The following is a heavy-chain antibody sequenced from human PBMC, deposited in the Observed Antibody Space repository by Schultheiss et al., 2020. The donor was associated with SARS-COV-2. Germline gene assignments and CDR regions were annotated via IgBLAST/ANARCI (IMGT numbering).Heavy chain of an antibody. V-gene: IGHV4-4*07. J-gene: IGHJ4*02. CDR1: GGSISTYY. Sequence: SETLSLTCNVSGGSISTYYWTWIRQPAGKGLEWIGRFYTSGSTYYNPSLKSRVTISVDTSKNQFSLKLSSVTAADTAVYYCARSGGGYDFWTGPFDYWGQGTLVTVSS. CDR2: FYTSGST. D-gene: IGHD3-3*01. CDR3: ARSGGGYDFWTGPFDY.